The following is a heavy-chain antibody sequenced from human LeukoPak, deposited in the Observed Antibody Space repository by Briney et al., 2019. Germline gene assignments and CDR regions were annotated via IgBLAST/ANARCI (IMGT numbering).Heavy chain of an antibody. CDR1: GFTFSSYE. V-gene: IGHV3-48*03. J-gene: IGHJ3*02. Sequence: GGSLRLSCAASGFTFSSYEMNWVRQAPGKGLEWVAYISSSGSTMYYADSVKGRFTISRDNAKNSMALQMNSLRAEDTAVYYCARVRFAGPQAFDIWGQGTMVTVAS. CDR3: ARVRFAGPQAFDI. CDR2: ISSSGSTM. D-gene: IGHD4/OR15-4a*01.